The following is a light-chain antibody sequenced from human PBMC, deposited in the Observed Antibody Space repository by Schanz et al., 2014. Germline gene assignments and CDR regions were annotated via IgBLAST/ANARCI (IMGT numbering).Light chain of an antibody. J-gene: IGLJ3*02. CDR3: VLYMGSGIWV. CDR2: STN. V-gene: IGLV8-61*01. CDR1: SGSVSGNYY. Sequence: QAVVTQEPSFSVSPGGTVTLTCGLSSGSVSGNYYPSWYQQTPGQAPRTLIYSTNIRSSGVPDRFSGSILGNKAALTITGAQADDESDYYCVLYMGSGIWVFGGGTKVTVL.